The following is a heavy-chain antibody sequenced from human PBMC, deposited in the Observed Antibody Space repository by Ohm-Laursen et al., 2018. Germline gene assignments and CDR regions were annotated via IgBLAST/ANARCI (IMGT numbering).Heavy chain of an antibody. D-gene: IGHD5-18*01. Sequence: SLRLSCTASGFTFSDYSMTWIRQAPGKGLDWVSYISSSSTTIYYADSVKGRFTISRDNAKNSLYLQMNSLRAEDTAVYYCARDSALVRGLDYWGQGTLVTFSS. CDR1: GFTFSDYS. J-gene: IGHJ4*02. CDR3: ARDSALVRGLDY. V-gene: IGHV3-11*04. CDR2: ISSSSTTI.